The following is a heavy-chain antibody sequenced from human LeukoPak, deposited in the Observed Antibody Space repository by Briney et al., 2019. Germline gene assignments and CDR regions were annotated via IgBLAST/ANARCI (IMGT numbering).Heavy chain of an antibody. J-gene: IGHJ4*02. Sequence: GASVKVSCKASGYTFTGYYMHWVRQAPGQGLEWMGWINPNSGGTNYAQKFQGRVTMTRDTSISTAYMELSRLRSDDTAVYYCARASTYCGGDCYPDYWGQGTLVTVSS. CDR3: ARASTYCGGDCYPDY. CDR2: INPNSGGT. V-gene: IGHV1-2*02. D-gene: IGHD2-21*02. CDR1: GYTFTGYY.